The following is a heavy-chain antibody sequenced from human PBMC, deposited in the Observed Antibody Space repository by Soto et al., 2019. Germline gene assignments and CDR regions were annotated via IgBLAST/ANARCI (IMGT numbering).Heavy chain of an antibody. V-gene: IGHV3-23*01. CDR2: VSAGGDMT. D-gene: IGHD3-10*01. CDR3: ARGHRGGSGSPASYYYSGLDV. J-gene: IGHJ6*02. CDR1: GFTFSSYA. Sequence: VQLLESGGHLVQPGGSLRLSCAASGFTFSSYAMSWVRQAPGKGLEWVSSVSAGGDMTYYSDSVKGRFTISRDNSNNALFLQMNSLRIEDTALYYCARGHRGGSGSPASYYYSGLDVWGQGATVTVS.